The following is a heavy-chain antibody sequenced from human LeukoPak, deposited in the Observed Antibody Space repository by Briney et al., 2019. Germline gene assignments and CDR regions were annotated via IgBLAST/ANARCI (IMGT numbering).Heavy chain of an antibody. V-gene: IGHV4-30-2*01. CDR1: GGSISSGGYS. CDR2: IYHSGST. Sequence: SETLSLTCAVSGGSISSGGYSWSWIRLPPGKGLEWIGYIYHSGSTYYNPSLKSRVTISVDRSKNQFSLKLSSVAAADTAVYYCARMGYYYAFDIWGQGTMVTVSS. CDR3: ARMGYYYAFDI. J-gene: IGHJ3*02. D-gene: IGHD3-10*01.